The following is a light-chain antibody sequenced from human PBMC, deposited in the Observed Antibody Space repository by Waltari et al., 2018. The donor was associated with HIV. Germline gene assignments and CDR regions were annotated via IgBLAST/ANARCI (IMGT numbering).Light chain of an antibody. J-gene: IGLJ3*02. CDR3: SSYGDSLRVL. CDR2: EVT. CDR1: SSDIWAYAS. V-gene: IGLV2-8*01. Sequence: QSALTQPPSASGSLGQSVTISCTGSSSDIWAYASVSWFQHHPRRAPKLLLYEVTRRPSTVSDRFSGSRSGSTACLTVAGLQPDDEATYFCSSYGDSLRVLFGGGTNVTVL.